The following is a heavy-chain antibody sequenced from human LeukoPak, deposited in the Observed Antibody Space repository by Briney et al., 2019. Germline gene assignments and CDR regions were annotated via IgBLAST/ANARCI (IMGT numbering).Heavy chain of an antibody. CDR3: AKGYYYDSSGYEPVDY. CDR2: ISWNSGSI. V-gene: IGHV3-9*01. Sequence: GGSLRLSCAASGFTFDDYAMHWVRQAPGKGLEWVSGISWNSGSIGYADSVKGRFTISRDNAKNSLYLQMNSLRAEDTALYYCAKGYYYDSSGYEPVDYRGQGTLVTVSS. D-gene: IGHD3-22*01. CDR1: GFTFDDYA. J-gene: IGHJ4*02.